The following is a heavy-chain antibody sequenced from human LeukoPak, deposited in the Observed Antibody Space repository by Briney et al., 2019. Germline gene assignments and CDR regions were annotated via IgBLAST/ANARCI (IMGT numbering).Heavy chain of an antibody. CDR3: AHVIAVAGSTSDAFDI. CDR2: INPNSGGT. V-gene: IGHV1-2*02. Sequence: ASVKLSCKASGYTFTGYYMHWVRQAPGQGLEWMGWINPNSGGTNYAQKFQGRVTMTRDTSISTAYMEQSRLRSDDTAVYYCAHVIAVAGSTSDAFDIWGQGTMVTVSS. CDR1: GYTFTGYY. J-gene: IGHJ3*02. D-gene: IGHD6-19*01.